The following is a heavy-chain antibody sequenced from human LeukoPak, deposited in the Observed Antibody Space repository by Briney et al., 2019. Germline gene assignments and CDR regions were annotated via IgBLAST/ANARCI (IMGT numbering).Heavy chain of an antibody. CDR3: AKFWSGYYTD. Sequence: ASVKVSCKASGDTFGTFSFNWVRQAPSEGLEWLGGLTPLAGTPNYAQKFQGRLTISADKSTSTVYMELSRLASEDTAVYFCAKFWSGYYTDWGQGTLVSVSS. CDR1: GDTFGTFS. D-gene: IGHD3-3*01. V-gene: IGHV1-69*06. CDR2: LTPLAGTP. J-gene: IGHJ4*02.